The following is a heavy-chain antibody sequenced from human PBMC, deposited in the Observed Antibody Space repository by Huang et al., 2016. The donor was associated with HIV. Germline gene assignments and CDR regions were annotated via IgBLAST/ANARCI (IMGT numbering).Heavy chain of an antibody. CDR3: ARDHWYPLQNWFDL. CDR1: GYIFTKYG. CDR2: ISAYKGNT. J-gene: IGHJ5*01. D-gene: IGHD1-1*01. Sequence: QVELVQSGAEVKSPGASVRVSCKAAGYIFTKYGINWVGQAPGQGLEWMGVISAYKGNTNYGEKVQGRGTLTRDTSATTAYMELRDVTSADTAVYYCARDHWYPLQNWFDLWGQGTLVTVSS. V-gene: IGHV1-18*01.